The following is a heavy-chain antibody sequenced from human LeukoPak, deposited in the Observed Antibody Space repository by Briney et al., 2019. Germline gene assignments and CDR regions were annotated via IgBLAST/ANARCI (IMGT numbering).Heavy chain of an antibody. Sequence: GGSLRLSCAASGFTFSSYEMNWVRQAPGKGLEWVSYISSSGSTIYYADSVKGRFTISRDNAKNSLYLQMNSLRAEDTAVYYCAIASPWRGGYSYGPIDYWGQGTLVTVSS. D-gene: IGHD5-18*01. V-gene: IGHV3-48*03. CDR2: ISSSGSTI. J-gene: IGHJ4*02. CDR3: AIASPWRGGYSYGPIDY. CDR1: GFTFSSYE.